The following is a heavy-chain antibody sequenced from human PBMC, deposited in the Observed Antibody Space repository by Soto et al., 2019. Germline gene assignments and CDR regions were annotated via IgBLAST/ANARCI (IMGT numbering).Heavy chain of an antibody. D-gene: IGHD5-18*01. CDR1: GFTFSSYG. CDR2: IWYDGSNK. Sequence: GESLKISCAASGFTFSSYGMHWVRQAPGKGLEWVAVIWYDGSNKYYADSVKGRFTISRDNSKNTLYLQMNSLRAEDTAVYYCATARGYSYGFATDYWGQGTLVTVSS. J-gene: IGHJ4*02. CDR3: ATARGYSYGFATDY. V-gene: IGHV3-33*01.